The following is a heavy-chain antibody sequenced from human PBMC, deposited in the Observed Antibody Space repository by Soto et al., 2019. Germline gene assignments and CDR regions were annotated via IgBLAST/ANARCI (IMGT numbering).Heavy chain of an antibody. V-gene: IGHV4-59*01. CDR3: AGTATAGTTIDY. CDR1: GGSISSYY. J-gene: IGHJ4*02. Sequence: PSETLSLTCTVSGGSISSYYWSWIRQPPGKGLEWIGYIYYSGSTNYNPSLKSRVTISVDTSKNQFSLKLSSVTAADTAVYYCAGTATAGTTIDYWGQGTLVTVSS. D-gene: IGHD1-1*01. CDR2: IYYSGST.